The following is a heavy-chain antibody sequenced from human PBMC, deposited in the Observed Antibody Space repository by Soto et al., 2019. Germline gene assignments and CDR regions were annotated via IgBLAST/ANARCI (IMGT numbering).Heavy chain of an antibody. Sequence: SETLSLTCTVSGGSISSYYWSWIRQPPGKGLEWIGYIYYSGSTNYNPSLKSRVTISVDTSKNQFSLKLSSVTAADTAVYYCARHLDYGDYNPTFDYWGQGTLVTVSS. CDR1: GGSISSYY. CDR2: IYYSGST. CDR3: ARHLDYGDYNPTFDY. V-gene: IGHV4-59*08. D-gene: IGHD4-17*01. J-gene: IGHJ4*02.